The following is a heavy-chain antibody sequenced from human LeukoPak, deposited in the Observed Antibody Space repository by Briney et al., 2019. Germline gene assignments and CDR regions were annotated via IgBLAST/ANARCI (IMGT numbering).Heavy chain of an antibody. D-gene: IGHD6-19*01. CDR3: AIEVTRPNSAVAGLNC. CDR2: ISYDGSNK. CDR1: GFTFSAYG. V-gene: IGHV3-30*03. Sequence: GRSLRLSCAASGFTFSAYGMHWVRQAPGKGLEWVAIISYDGSNKYYADSVTGRFTVSRDNSKNTLYPQMNSLRAEDTGVYYCAIEVTRPNSAVAGLNCWGRGTLVTVSS. J-gene: IGHJ4*02.